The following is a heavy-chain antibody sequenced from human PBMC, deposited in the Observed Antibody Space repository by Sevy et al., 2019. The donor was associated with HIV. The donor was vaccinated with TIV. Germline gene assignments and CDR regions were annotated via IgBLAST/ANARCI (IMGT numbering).Heavy chain of an antibody. D-gene: IGHD3-16*01. J-gene: IGHJ6*02. Sequence: SETLSLTCTISGGSISSYYWSWIRQPPGRGLEWIGYVYYTGSTNYNPSLKSRVSISVDTSKNQFSLNLNFVTAADTAVYYCARDLGLAYYYYAMGVWGQGTTVTVSS. CDR3: ARDLGLAYYYYAMGV. V-gene: IGHV4-59*01. CDR1: GGSISSYY. CDR2: VYYTGST.